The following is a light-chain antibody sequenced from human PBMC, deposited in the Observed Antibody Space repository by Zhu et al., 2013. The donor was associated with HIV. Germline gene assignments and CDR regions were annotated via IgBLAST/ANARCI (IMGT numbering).Light chain of an antibody. CDR1: QIVSSTF. Sequence: EVVLTQSPGTLSLSPGERATLSCRASQIVSSTFLAWYQQRRGQAPRLLIYGTSSRATGIPDRYSGSGSGTEFTLTISRVGPEDFAVYYCQQYGNSPPTFGPGTKLDIK. V-gene: IGKV3-20*01. CDR2: GTS. CDR3: QQYGNSPPT. J-gene: IGKJ3*01.